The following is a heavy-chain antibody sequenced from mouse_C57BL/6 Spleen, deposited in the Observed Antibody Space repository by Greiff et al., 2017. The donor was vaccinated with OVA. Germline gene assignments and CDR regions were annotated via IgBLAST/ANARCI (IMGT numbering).Heavy chain of an antibody. CDR2: IYPGNSDT. D-gene: IGHD2-1*01. CDR3: TPGGNYDYYAMDY. J-gene: IGHJ4*01. Sequence: VQLQQSGTVLARPGASVKMSCKTSGYTFTSYWMHWVKQRPGQGLEWIGAIYPGNSDTSYNQKFKGKAKLTAVTSASTAYMELSSLTNEDSAVYYCTPGGNYDYYAMDYWGQGPSVTVSS. V-gene: IGHV1-5*01. CDR1: GYTFTSYW.